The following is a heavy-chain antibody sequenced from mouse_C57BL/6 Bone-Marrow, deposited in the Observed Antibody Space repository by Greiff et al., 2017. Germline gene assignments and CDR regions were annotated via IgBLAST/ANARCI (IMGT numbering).Heavy chain of an antibody. V-gene: IGHV1-59*01. D-gene: IGHD2-5*01. CDR1: GYTFTSYW. CDR3: ARAYYSNYVDFDY. Sequence: VQLHQPGAELVRPGTSVKLSCKASGYTFTSYWMHWVKQRPGQGLEWIGVIDPSDSYTNYNQKFKGKATLTVDTSSSTAYMQLSSLTSEDSAVYYCARAYYSNYVDFDYWGQGTTLTVSS. CDR2: IDPSDSYT. J-gene: IGHJ2*01.